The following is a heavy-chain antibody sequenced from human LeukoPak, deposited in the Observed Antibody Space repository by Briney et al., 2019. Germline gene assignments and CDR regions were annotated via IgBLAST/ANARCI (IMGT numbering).Heavy chain of an antibody. CDR1: GGTFSSYA. CDR2: IIPIFGTA. V-gene: IGHV1-69*06. J-gene: IGHJ6*03. D-gene: IGHD2-2*01. Sequence: SVKVSCKASGGTFSSYAISWVRQAPGQGLEWMGGIIPIFGTANYAQKFQGRVTITADKSTSTAYMELSSLRSEDTAVYYCAGQYCSSTSCYEGRVGYYYYYYMDVWGKGTTVTVSS. CDR3: AGQYCSSTSCYEGRVGYYYYYYMDV.